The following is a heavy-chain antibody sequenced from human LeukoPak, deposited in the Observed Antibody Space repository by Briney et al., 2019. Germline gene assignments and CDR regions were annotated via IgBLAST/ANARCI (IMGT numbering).Heavy chain of an antibody. CDR1: GFTFSSSW. Sequence: GGSLRLSCAASGFTFSSSWIHCVRQAPGKGLVWVSRINKDGSVTDYAESVKGRFSISRDDAKNTLYLQTNSLRVEDTAIYYCVKVRGRARVGYFDPWGQGTLVTVSS. CDR2: INKDGSVT. CDR3: VKVRGRARVGYFDP. V-gene: IGHV3-74*01. D-gene: IGHD1-26*01. J-gene: IGHJ5*02.